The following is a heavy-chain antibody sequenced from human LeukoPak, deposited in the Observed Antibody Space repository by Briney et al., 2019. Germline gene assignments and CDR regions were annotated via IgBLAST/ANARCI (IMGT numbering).Heavy chain of an antibody. CDR3: ARGLGDSDYDFWSTYLDS. CDR2: ISPAGST. D-gene: IGHD3-3*01. CDR1: GGSFSAHY. J-gene: IGHJ4*02. V-gene: IGHV4-34*01. Sequence: SETLSLTCGVYGGSFSAHYWSWIRQPPGKGLEWIGEISPAGSTKYSPSLKSRVTISLDTPNKQFSLKLTSGTRADTAVYYCARGLGDSDYDFWSTYLDSWGQGTLVTVSS.